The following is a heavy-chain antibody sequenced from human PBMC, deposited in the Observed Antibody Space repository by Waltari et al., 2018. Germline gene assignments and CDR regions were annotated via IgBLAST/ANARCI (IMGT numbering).Heavy chain of an antibody. V-gene: IGHV4-59*01. CDR2: IYYSGST. CDR3: ARGPNRYYFDY. J-gene: IGHJ4*02. D-gene: IGHD7-27*01. Sequence: QVQLQESGPGLVKPSETLSLTCTVSGGSIRSYYWSWIRQPPGKGLEWIGYIYYSGSTNYNPARKSRVTRSVDTTKNQFSLKLSSVTAADTAVYYCARGPNRYYFDYWGQGTLVTVSS. CDR1: GGSIRSYY.